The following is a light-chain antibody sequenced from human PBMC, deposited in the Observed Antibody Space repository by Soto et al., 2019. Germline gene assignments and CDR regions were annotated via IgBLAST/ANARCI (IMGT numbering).Light chain of an antibody. Sequence: QSALTQPRSVSGSPGQAVTISCTGTNSDVGNYNYVSWYQHHPGKAPKLMIYDVNNRPSGVPDRFSGSKSGNTASLTISGLQPEDEADYSCCTYAGSVDPFGAGTKLAVL. V-gene: IGLV2-11*01. CDR1: NSDVGNYNY. J-gene: IGLJ3*02. CDR3: CTYAGSVDP. CDR2: DVN.